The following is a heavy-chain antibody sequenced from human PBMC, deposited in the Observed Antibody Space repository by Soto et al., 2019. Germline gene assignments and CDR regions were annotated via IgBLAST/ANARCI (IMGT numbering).Heavy chain of an antibody. CDR3: ASRDCGGDCSPGAFDI. V-gene: IGHV3-66*01. CDR2: IYSGGST. J-gene: IGHJ3*02. CDR1: GFTVSSNY. Sequence: GGSLRLSCAASGFTVSSNYMSWVRQAPGKGLEWVSVIYSGGSTYYADSVKGRFTISRDNSKNTLYLQMNSLRAEDTAVYYCASRDCGGDCSPGAFDIWGQGTMVTVSS. D-gene: IGHD2-21*01.